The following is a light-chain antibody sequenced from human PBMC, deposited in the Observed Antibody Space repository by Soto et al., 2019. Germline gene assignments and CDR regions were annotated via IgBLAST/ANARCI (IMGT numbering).Light chain of an antibody. J-gene: IGLJ1*01. Sequence: QSALTQPASVSGSPGQAITISCSGTSSDVGAFNYVSWYQQHPGKAPKLMIYDVSNRPSGVSNRFSGSKSGNTASLTISGLRAEDGADYYCNSYTSNNTYVFGTGTKLTVL. V-gene: IGLV2-14*03. CDR3: NSYTSNNTYV. CDR2: DVS. CDR1: SSDVGAFNY.